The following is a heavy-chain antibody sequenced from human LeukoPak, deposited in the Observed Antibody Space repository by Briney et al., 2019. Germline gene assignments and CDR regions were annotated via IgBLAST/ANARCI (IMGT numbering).Heavy chain of an antibody. Sequence: PSETLSLTCSVSGGAISNGTYYWSWIRQPAGKGLEWIGRIATSGSTDYNPSLKSRVTISVDTSKNQFSLKLISVTAADTAMYYCGVARGVRGAGNWFDPWGQGTLVTVSS. CDR2: IATSGST. J-gene: IGHJ5*02. CDR3: GVARGVRGAGNWFDP. V-gene: IGHV4-61*02. D-gene: IGHD3-10*01. CDR1: GGAISNGTYY.